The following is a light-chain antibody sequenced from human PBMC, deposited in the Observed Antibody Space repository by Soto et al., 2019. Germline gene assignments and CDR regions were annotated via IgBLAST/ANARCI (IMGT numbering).Light chain of an antibody. CDR3: QQYSAYRLCT. J-gene: IGKJ3*01. Sequence: DIQMTQSPSTLSASVGDTVVITCRASQTLNNWLAWYQQKQGKAPKLLIYKGSNLQSGVPPRFSGSGSVTEFTLTINTLKADDFASYYCQQYSAYRLCTFGPGTKVDV. CDR2: KGS. V-gene: IGKV1-5*03. CDR1: QTLNNW.